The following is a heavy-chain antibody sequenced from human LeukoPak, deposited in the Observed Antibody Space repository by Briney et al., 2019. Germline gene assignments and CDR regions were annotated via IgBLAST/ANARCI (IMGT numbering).Heavy chain of an antibody. J-gene: IGHJ4*02. D-gene: IGHD4-17*01. CDR3: ARHRNDYGDYVFDY. CDR1: GFTFSSYS. V-gene: IGHV3-21*01. Sequence: PGGSLRLSCAASGFTFSSYSMNWVRQAPGKGLEWVSSISSSSSYIYYADSVKGRFTISRDNAKNSLYLQMNSLRAEDTAMYYCARHRNDYGDYVFDYWGQGTLVTVSS. CDR2: ISSSSSYI.